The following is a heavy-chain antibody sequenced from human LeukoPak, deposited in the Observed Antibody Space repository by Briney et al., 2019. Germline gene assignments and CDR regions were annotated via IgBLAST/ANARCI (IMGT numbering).Heavy chain of an antibody. V-gene: IGHV5-51*01. D-gene: IGHD2-2*01. CDR2: IFPGDSDT. Sequence: GESLKISCKASGYTFTKYWIAWVRQMPGKGLEYIGIIFPGDSDTRYSPSFEGQVTISADNFISTAYLQWSRLTASDTAIYYCARRPASVGGGFDSWGQGSLVTVSS. CDR3: ARRPASVGGGFDS. J-gene: IGHJ5*01. CDR1: GYTFTKYW.